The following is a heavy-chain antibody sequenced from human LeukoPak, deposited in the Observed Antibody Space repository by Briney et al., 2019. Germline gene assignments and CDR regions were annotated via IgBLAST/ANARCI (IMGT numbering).Heavy chain of an antibody. J-gene: IGHJ4*02. V-gene: IGHV3-23*01. Sequence: GGSLRLSCAASGFTFSSYAMSWVRQAPGKGLEWVSAISGSGGSTYYADSVKGRFTISRDNSKNTLYLQMNSLRAEGTAVYYCAKAPRGVTTQQDYWGQGTLVTVSS. CDR1: GFTFSSYA. CDR3: AKAPRGVTTQQDY. CDR2: ISGSGGST. D-gene: IGHD4-17*01.